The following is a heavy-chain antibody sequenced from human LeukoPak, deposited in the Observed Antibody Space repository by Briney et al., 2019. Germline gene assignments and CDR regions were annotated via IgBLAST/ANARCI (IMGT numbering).Heavy chain of an antibody. CDR1: GGSISSSSYY. CDR2: IYYSGST. D-gene: IGHD2-15*01. V-gene: IGHV4-39*01. J-gene: IGHJ4*02. Sequence: SETLSLTCTVSGGSISSSSYYWGWIRQPPGKGLEWIGSIYYSGSTYYNPSLKSRITISVDTSKNQFSLKLSSVTAADTAVYYCARLIAVVAANSEPDYWGQGTLVTVSP. CDR3: ARLIAVVAANSEPDY.